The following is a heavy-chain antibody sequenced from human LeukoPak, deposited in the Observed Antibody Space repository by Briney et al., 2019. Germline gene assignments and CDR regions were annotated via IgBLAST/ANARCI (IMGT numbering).Heavy chain of an antibody. CDR3: AKRGGDDYYMDV. V-gene: IGHV3-30*02. D-gene: IGHD2-21*01. J-gene: IGHJ6*03. Sequence: GGSLRLSCAASGFTFSSYGMHWVRQAPGKGLEWVAFIRYDGSNQYYADSVKGRFTISRDNSKNTLYLQMNSLRAEDTAVYYCAKRGGDDYYMDVWGKGTTVTISS. CDR2: IRYDGSNQ. CDR1: GFTFSSYG.